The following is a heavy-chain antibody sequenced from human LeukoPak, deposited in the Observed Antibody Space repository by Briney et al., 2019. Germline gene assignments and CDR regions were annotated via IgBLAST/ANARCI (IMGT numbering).Heavy chain of an antibody. CDR1: GGSISSSSYY. J-gene: IGHJ5*02. CDR3: ARHSFKYYYGSGSSWFDP. D-gene: IGHD3-10*01. V-gene: IGHV4-39*01. CDR2: IYYSGST. Sequence: SETLSLTCTVSGGSISSSSYYWGWIRQPPGQGLEWIGSIYYSGSTYYNPSLKSRVTISVDTSKNQFSLKLSSVTAADTAVYYCARHSFKYYYGSGSSWFDPWGQGTLVTVSS.